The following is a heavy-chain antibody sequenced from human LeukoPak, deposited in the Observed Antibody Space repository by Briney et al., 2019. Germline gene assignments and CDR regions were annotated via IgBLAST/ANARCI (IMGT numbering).Heavy chain of an antibody. Sequence: GGSLRLSCAASGFTFSSYGMHWVRQAPGKGLEWVAFIRSDGSNKYYADSVKGRFTISRDSFENSLYLQMNSLRAEDTAVYYCAKTLFTSYGDYLLGDWGQGALVTVSS. CDR2: IRSDGSNK. D-gene: IGHD4-17*01. CDR1: GFTFSSYG. CDR3: AKTLFTSYGDYLLGD. V-gene: IGHV3-30*02. J-gene: IGHJ4*02.